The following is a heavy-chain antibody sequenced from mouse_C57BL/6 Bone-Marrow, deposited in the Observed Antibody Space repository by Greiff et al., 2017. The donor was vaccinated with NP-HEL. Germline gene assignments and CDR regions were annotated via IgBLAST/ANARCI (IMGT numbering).Heavy chain of an antibody. CDR2: ISSGGDYI. D-gene: IGHD2-3*01. CDR1: GFTFSSYA. CDR3: TSDGYYVRYGMDY. J-gene: IGHJ4*01. V-gene: IGHV5-9-1*02. Sequence: DVMLVESGEGLVKPGGSLKLSCAASGFTFSSYAMSWVRQTPEKRLEWVAYISSGGDYIYYADTVKGRFTISRDNARNTLYLQMSSLKSEDTAMYYCTSDGYYVRYGMDYWGQGTSVTVSS.